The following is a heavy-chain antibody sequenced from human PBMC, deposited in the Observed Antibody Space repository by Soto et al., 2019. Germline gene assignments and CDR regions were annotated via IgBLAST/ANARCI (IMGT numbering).Heavy chain of an antibody. CDR1: GYTFTSYY. J-gene: IGHJ5*02. Sequence: ASVKVSCKASGYTFTSYYMHWVRQAPGQGLEWMGIINPSGGSTSYAQKFQGRVTMTRDTSTSTAYMELRSLRSDDTAVYYCARPQLQGDNWFDPWGQGTLVTVSS. CDR3: ARPQLQGDNWFDP. CDR2: INPSGGST. V-gene: IGHV1-46*01. D-gene: IGHD6-6*01.